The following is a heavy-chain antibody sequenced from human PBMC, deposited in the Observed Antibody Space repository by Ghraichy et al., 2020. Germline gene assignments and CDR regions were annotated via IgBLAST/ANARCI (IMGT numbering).Heavy chain of an antibody. CDR1: GFTFNRYW. Sequence: GSLRLSCAASGFTFNRYWMHWIRQTPGKGLEWVANINEDGSERYYVDSVEGRFTVSRDNAKISLYLHMNSLRAEDTAVYYCARCLVSHPEGGYWGQGTRVTVSS. D-gene: IGHD3-16*01. V-gene: IGHV3-7*01. CDR3: ARCLVSHPEGGY. CDR2: INEDGSER. J-gene: IGHJ4*02.